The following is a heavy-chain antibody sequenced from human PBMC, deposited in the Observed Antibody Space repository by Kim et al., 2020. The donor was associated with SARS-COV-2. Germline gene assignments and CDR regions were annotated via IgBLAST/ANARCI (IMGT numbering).Heavy chain of an antibody. CDR1: GFTFKNYA. Sequence: GGSLRLSCAASGFTFKNYAMHWVRQAPGKGLEWVAVISYDGSNKYYADSVKGRFTISRDNSENTVYLQMNSLRPADTADYYCARGTFYCNTPNCYVNCDFWGQGTLVTVSS. V-gene: IGHV3-30-3*01. D-gene: IGHD2-21*01. CDR2: ISYDGSNK. CDR3: ARGTFYCNTPNCYVNCDF. J-gene: IGHJ4*02.